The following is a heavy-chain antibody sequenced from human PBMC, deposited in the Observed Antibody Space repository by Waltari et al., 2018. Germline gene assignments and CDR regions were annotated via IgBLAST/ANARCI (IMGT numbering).Heavy chain of an antibody. V-gene: IGHV3-48*03. D-gene: IGHD3-9*01. CDR2: ISNSGKKT. Sequence: EVQLVESGGDLVQPGGSLRLSCAVSGFNFQTFELKWVRQAPGGGLEGISYISNSGKKTEDADSVGGRFTVSRDNAKSSLYLEMNSLRAEDTAIYYCAREYYGLLAGYYLDFWGQGTLVTVSS. CDR1: GFNFQTFE. CDR3: AREYYGLLAGYYLDF. J-gene: IGHJ4*02.